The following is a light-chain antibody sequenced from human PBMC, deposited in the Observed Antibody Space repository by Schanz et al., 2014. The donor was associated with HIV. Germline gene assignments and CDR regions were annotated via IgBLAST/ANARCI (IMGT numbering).Light chain of an antibody. CDR1: SSDVGGYNH. CDR3: SSQRSSTTYV. Sequence: QSVLTQPASVSGSPGQSLTISCTGTSSDVGGYNHVSWFQQHPGKAPKLIIYEVTKRPSGVSNRFSGSKFGNMASLTISGLQAEDEADYYCSSQRSSTTYVFGTGTKLTVL. V-gene: IGLV2-14*01. J-gene: IGLJ1*01. CDR2: EVT.